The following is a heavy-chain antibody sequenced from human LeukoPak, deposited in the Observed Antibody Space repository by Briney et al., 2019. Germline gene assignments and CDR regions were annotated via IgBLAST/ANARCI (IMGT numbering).Heavy chain of an antibody. CDR1: GGSISSYY. V-gene: IGHV4-39*07. D-gene: IGHD3-10*01. J-gene: IGHJ3*02. CDR3: ARDKIVRAAHDAFDI. Sequence: SETLSLTCTVSGGSISSYYWSWIRQPPGKGLEWIGSIYYTGSTYYNPSLKSRVTISIDTSKNQFSRNLTSVTAADTAVYFCARDKIVRAAHDAFDIWGQGTMVTVSS. CDR2: IYYTGST.